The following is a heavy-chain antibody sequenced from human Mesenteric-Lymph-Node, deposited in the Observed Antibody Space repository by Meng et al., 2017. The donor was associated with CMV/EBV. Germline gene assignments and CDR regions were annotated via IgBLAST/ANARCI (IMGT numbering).Heavy chain of an antibody. CDR2: VNPNSGYT. V-gene: IGHV1-8*01. CDR3: ARVGVESYGMDV. CDR1: GYSFPSYD. Sequence: ASVKVSCKASGYSFPSYDVHWVRQATGQGLEWMGWVNPNSGYTAYAQSFQGRVTFTTNTATSTGYMELSSLRSEDTAVYFCARVGVESYGMDVWGQGTAVTVSS. J-gene: IGHJ6*02. D-gene: IGHD3-16*01.